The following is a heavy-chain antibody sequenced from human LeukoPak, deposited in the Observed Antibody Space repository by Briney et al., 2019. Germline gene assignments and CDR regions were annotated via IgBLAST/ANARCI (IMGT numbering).Heavy chain of an antibody. CDR2: ISSSGSNT. J-gene: IGHJ5*02. V-gene: IGHV3-23*01. CDR3: ARDGDDYVWGSYRNSNWFDP. Sequence: PGGSLRLSCAASEFTYGMNWVRQAPGTGLECVSAISSSGSNTYYADSVKGRFTISRDNSKNTLYLQMNSLRAEDTAVYYCARDGDDYVWGSYRNSNWFDPWGQGTLVTVSS. D-gene: IGHD3-16*02. CDR1: EFTYG.